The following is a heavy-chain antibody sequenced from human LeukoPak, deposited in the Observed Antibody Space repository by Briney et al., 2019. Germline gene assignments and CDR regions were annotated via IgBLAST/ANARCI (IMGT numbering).Heavy chain of an antibody. J-gene: IGHJ4*02. Sequence: SETLPLTCAVYGGSFSGYYWSWIRQPPGKGLEWIGEINHSGSTNYNPSLKSRVTISVDTSKNQFSLKLSSVTAADTAVYYCARGYSGYDPFDYWGKGTLVTVSS. CDR3: ARGYSGYDPFDY. CDR2: INHSGST. D-gene: IGHD5-12*01. CDR1: GGSFSGYY. V-gene: IGHV4-34*01.